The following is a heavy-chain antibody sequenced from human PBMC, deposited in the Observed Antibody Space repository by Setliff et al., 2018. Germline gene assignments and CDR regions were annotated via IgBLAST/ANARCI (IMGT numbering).Heavy chain of an antibody. CDR1: GYTFTSYD. CDR3: ARGGRSWWFGELPTYGMDV. Sequence: ASVKVSCKASGYTFTSYDINWVRQATGQGLEWMGWMNPNSGNTGYAQKFQGRVTMTRNTSISTAYMELSSLRSEDTAVYYGARGGRSWWFGELPTYGMDVWGQGTTVTVSS. V-gene: IGHV1-8*02. J-gene: IGHJ6*02. CDR2: MNPNSGNT. D-gene: IGHD3-10*01.